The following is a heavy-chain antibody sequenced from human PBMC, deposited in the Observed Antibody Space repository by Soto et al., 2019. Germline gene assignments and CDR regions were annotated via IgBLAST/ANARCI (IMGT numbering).Heavy chain of an antibody. CDR1: GFTVSDNY. Sequence: EVQLVESGGGLVQPGGSLRLSCAVSGFTVSDNYMSWVRQAPGKGLEWVSIIYRGGNTYYADSVKGRFTISRDNSKNTVYLQMNSLRAEDTAVYYCAREDHSSGYAGTFQYWGQGTLVTVSS. D-gene: IGHD3-22*01. J-gene: IGHJ1*01. CDR3: AREDHSSGYAGTFQY. V-gene: IGHV3-66*01. CDR2: IYRGGNT.